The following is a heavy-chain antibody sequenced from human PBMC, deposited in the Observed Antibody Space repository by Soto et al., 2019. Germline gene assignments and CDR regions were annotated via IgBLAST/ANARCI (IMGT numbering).Heavy chain of an antibody. CDR3: ARVSGDGYNPYYYYGMDV. CDR1: GGSFSGYY. D-gene: IGHD5-12*01. V-gene: IGHV4-59*01. J-gene: IGHJ6*02. CDR2: IYYSGST. Sequence: PSETLSLTCAVYGGSFSGYYWSWIRQPPGKGLEWIGYIYYSGSTNYNPSLKSRVTISVDTSKNQFSLKLSSVTAADTAVYYCARVSGDGYNPYYYYGMDVWGQGTTVTVSS.